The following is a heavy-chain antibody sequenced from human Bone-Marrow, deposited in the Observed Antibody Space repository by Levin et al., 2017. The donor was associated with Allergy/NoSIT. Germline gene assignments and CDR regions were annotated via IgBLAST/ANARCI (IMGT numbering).Heavy chain of an antibody. D-gene: IGHD6-19*01. CDR3: ERVTTSGWSDY. CDR1: GDSISSYY. J-gene: IGHJ4*02. CDR2: IYYTGST. Sequence: SETLSLTCTVSGDSISSYYWSWIRQPPGKGLEWIGYIYYTGSTNYSPSLKSRVTISVDTSKNQFSLKLSSVTAADTAVYYCERVTTSGWSDYWGQGTLVTVSS. V-gene: IGHV4-59*01.